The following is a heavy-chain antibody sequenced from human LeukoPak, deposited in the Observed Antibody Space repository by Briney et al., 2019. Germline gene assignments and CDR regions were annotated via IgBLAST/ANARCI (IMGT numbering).Heavy chain of an antibody. D-gene: IGHD3-22*01. J-gene: IGHJ4*02. CDR1: GITLSNSG. V-gene: IGHV3-23*01. CDR2: IGAGGGGT. CDR3: AKRGVVIRVILIGFHKEAYYFDS. Sequence: GPSLRPSCAVSGITLSNSGVSSVSQAPGEWRELVAGIGAGGGGTYYADTVEGRFTISRDNSRHPLNLQLSRPRTEATLADLCAKRGVVIRVILIGFHKEAYYFDSWGQGALVTVSS.